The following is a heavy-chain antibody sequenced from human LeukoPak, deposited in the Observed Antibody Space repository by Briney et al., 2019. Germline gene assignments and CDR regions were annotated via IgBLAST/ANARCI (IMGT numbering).Heavy chain of an antibody. CDR2: INPNSGGT. V-gene: IGHV1-2*02. CDR1: GYTFTGYY. D-gene: IGHD6-6*01. CDR3: ARLKSTISSGRFDP. Sequence: GASVKVSCKASGYTFTGYYMHWVRQAPGQGLEWMGWINPNSGGTSYAQKFQGRVTMTRDTSISTVYMELSRLRSDDTAVYYCARLKSTISSGRFDPWGQGTLVTVSS. J-gene: IGHJ5*02.